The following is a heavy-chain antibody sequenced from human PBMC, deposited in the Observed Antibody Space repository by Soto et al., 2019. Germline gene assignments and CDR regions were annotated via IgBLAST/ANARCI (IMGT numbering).Heavy chain of an antibody. J-gene: IGHJ4*02. CDR3: ARDYSSGWLY. CDR2: IYHSGST. D-gene: IGHD6-19*01. V-gene: IGHV4-38-2*02. CDR1: GYSISSGYY. Sequence: PSETLSLTCAVSGYSISSGYYWGWIRQSPGKGLEWIGCIYHSGSTYYNPSLKSRLTISVDTSKNQFSLKLSSVTAADTAVYYCARDYSSGWLYWGQGTLVTVSS.